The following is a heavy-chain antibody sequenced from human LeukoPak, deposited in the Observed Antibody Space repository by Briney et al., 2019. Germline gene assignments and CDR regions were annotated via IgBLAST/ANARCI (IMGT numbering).Heavy chain of an antibody. CDR2: ISGSGDNT. V-gene: IGHV3-23*01. J-gene: IGHJ4*02. CDR1: GFTFSSYA. Sequence: PGGSLRLSCAASGFTFSSYAMSWVRQAPGKGLEWVSGISGSGDNTYYADSVKGRFTISRDNSKNTLYLQMNSLRAEDTAVYYCAKLISRYCSSTSCYPYDYWGQGTLVTVSS. D-gene: IGHD2-2*01. CDR3: AKLISRYCSSTSCYPYDY.